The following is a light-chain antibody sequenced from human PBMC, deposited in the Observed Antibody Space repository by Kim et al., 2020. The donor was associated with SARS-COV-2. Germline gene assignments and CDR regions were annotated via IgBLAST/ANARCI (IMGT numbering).Light chain of an antibody. CDR3: SSHTTSSTYV. CDR2: DVS. CDR1: RSDGGYYNS. V-gene: IGLV2-14*03. J-gene: IGLJ1*01. Sequence: GHSLPLSCTGTRSDGGYYNSVSWYQQHPGKAPKRIIYDVSERASGVSNRFSGSQSGNTASLTISLLRAEDEADYYCSSHTTSSTYVFGSGTKVTVL.